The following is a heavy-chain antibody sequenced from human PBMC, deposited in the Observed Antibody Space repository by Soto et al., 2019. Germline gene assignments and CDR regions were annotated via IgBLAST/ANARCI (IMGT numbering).Heavy chain of an antibody. CDR2: ISGSDDST. CDR3: AKERSSGWSFDY. J-gene: IGHJ4*02. D-gene: IGHD6-19*01. V-gene: IGHV3-23*01. Sequence: GGSLRLSCAASGFTFSSYAMSWVRQAPGKGLEWVSVISGSDDSTYYADSVKGRFTVSRDNSKNTLYLQMNSLRAEDTAVFYCAKERSSGWSFDYWGQGTLVTVSS. CDR1: GFTFSSYA.